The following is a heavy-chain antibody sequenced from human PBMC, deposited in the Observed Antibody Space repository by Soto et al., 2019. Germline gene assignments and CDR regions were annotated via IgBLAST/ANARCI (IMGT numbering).Heavy chain of an antibody. CDR2: INPNSGGT. CDR3: ARASHIVVVVAATRGALDI. D-gene: IGHD2-15*01. Sequence: AAVKVSCKASGYTFTGYYMHWVRQAPGQGLEWMGWINPNSGGTNYAQKFQGWVTMTRDTSISTAYMELSRLRSDDTAVYYCARASHIVVVVAATRGALDIWAKGQWSPSPQ. V-gene: IGHV1-2*04. J-gene: IGHJ3*02. CDR1: GYTFTGYY.